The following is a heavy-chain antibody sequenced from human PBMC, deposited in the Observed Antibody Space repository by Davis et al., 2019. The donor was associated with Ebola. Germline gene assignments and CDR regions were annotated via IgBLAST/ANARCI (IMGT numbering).Heavy chain of an antibody. Sequence: MPSETLSLTCAVSGGSISSGGYSWSWIRQPPGKGLEWIGYIYHSGSTYYNPSLKSRVTISVDRSKNQFSLKLSSVTAADTAVYYCARGLMTYYYDSSGYYVVADAFDIWGQGTMVTVSS. D-gene: IGHD3-22*01. J-gene: IGHJ3*02. V-gene: IGHV4-30-2*01. CDR1: GGSISSGGYS. CDR3: ARGLMTYYYDSSGYYVVADAFDI. CDR2: IYHSGST.